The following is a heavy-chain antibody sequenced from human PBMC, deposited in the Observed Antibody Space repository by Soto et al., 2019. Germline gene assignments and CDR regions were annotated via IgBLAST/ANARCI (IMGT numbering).Heavy chain of an antibody. CDR1: GFSLSAVGVG. J-gene: IGHJ4*02. V-gene: IGHV2-5*02. CDR2: IYWDDDK. CDR3: AHTLDWGEGRFDY. Sequence: QITLKESGPTLVKPTQPLTLTCSFSGFSLSAVGVGVGWIRQPPGKALEWLALIYWDDDKRYSPSLKSRLTIQKETSKNQVVLTMTDSDAVDTATYYCAHTLDWGEGRFDYWGQGTLVTVSS. D-gene: IGHD7-27*01.